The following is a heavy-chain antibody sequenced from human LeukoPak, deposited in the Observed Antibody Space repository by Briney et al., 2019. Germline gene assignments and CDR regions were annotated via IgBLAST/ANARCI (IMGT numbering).Heavy chain of an antibody. CDR3: AGWSYNEDY. J-gene: IGHJ4*02. Sequence: SETLSLTCTVSGGSISSYYWSWIRQPPGKGLEWIGYIYYSGSTNYNPSLKSRVTISVDTSKNQFSLKLSSVTAADTAVYYCAGWSYNEDYWGQGTLVTVSS. D-gene: IGHD1-26*01. CDR2: IYYSGST. CDR1: GGSISSYY. V-gene: IGHV4-59*01.